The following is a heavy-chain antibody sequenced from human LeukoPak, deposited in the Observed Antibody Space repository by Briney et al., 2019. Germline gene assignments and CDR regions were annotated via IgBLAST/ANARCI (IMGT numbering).Heavy chain of an antibody. CDR1: GDSISSSSYS. CDR3: AKSGGYGLIDY. Sequence: SETLSLTCTVSGDSISSSSYSWGWIRQPPGKGLEWIGSIYYSGSTYYNPSLKSRVTISVDTSKNQFSLKLSSVTAADTAVYYCAKSGGYGLIDYWGQGTLVTVSS. CDR2: IYYSGST. D-gene: IGHD6-25*01. J-gene: IGHJ4*02. V-gene: IGHV4-39*07.